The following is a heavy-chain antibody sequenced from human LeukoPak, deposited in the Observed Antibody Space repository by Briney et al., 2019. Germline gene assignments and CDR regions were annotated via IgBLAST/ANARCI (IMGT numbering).Heavy chain of an antibody. Sequence: GASVKVSCKACEYTFTGYYMHWVRQDPGQGLEWMGWINPNSGGTNYAQKFQGRVTMTRDTSISTAYMELSRLRSDDTAVYYCARAPGNVLRYFDWLLTGWFDPWGQGTLVTVSS. J-gene: IGHJ5*02. CDR1: EYTFTGYY. V-gene: IGHV1-2*02. CDR2: INPNSGGT. D-gene: IGHD3-9*01. CDR3: ARAPGNVLRYFDWLLTGWFDP.